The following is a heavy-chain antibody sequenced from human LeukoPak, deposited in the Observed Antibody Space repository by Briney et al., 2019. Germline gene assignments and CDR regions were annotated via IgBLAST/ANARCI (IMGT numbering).Heavy chain of an antibody. Sequence: PSETLSLTCAVSGDSISSSNYYWGWIRQPPGKGLEWIGSVYHSGTFYYNPSLKSRVTISVDTSKNQFSLKLSSVTAADTAVYYCARDRQQLVRGDYFDYWGQGTLVTVSS. D-gene: IGHD6-13*01. V-gene: IGHV4-39*07. CDR2: VYHSGTF. CDR1: GDSISSSNYY. CDR3: ARDRQQLVRGDYFDY. J-gene: IGHJ4*02.